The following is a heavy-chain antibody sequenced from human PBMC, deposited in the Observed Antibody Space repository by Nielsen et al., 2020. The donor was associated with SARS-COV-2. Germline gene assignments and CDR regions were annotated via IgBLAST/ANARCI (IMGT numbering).Heavy chain of an antibody. J-gene: IGHJ6*02. D-gene: IGHD2-15*01. CDR2: ISGSGGST. Sequence: GGSLRLSCAASGFTFSSYAMSWVRQAPGKGLEWVSAISGSGGSTYYADSVKGRFTISRDNSKNMLYLQMNSLRAEDTAVYYCARKQPTPPDSYGMDVWGQGTTVTVSS. V-gene: IGHV3-23*01. CDR3: ARKQPTPPDSYGMDV. CDR1: GFTFSSYA.